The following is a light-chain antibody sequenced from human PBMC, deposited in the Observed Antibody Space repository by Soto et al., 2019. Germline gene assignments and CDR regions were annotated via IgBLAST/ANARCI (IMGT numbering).Light chain of an antibody. V-gene: IGLV2-14*03. CDR1: SSDVGGYNF. Sequence: QSVLTQPASVSGSPGQSITISCTGTSSDVGGYNFVSWYQHHPGKAPKLIIYDVTNRPSGISNRFSGSKSGNTASLTISGLQAEDEADYYCTSYTSRITYFFGTGTKVTVL. J-gene: IGLJ1*01. CDR2: DVT. CDR3: TSYTSRITYF.